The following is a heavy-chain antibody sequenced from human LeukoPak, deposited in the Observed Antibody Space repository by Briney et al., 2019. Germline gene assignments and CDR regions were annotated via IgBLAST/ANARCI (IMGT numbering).Heavy chain of an antibody. Sequence: PSETLSLTCTVSGGSISSYYWSWIRQPAGKGLEWIGYIYYSGSTNYNPSLKSRVTISVDTSKNQFSLKLSSVTAADTAVYYCARYGDYTRDAFDIWGQGTMVTVSS. V-gene: IGHV4-59*01. CDR3: ARYGDYTRDAFDI. D-gene: IGHD4-17*01. J-gene: IGHJ3*02. CDR2: IYYSGST. CDR1: GGSISSYY.